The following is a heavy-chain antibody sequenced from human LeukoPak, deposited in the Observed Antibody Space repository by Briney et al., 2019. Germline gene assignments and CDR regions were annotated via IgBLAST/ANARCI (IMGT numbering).Heavy chain of an antibody. D-gene: IGHD3-10*01. CDR2: ISAGGGTT. CDR1: GFTFSSYA. CDR3: AKDRDGGSNTMAKGFDY. Sequence: GGSLRLSCAAPGFTFSSYAMSWVRQAPGKGPEWVSAISAGGGTTYYGDSVKGRFTISRDKSKTTLYLQMNSLKAEDTAMYYCAKDRDGGSNTMAKGFDYWGQGTLVTVSS. V-gene: IGHV3-23*01. J-gene: IGHJ4*02.